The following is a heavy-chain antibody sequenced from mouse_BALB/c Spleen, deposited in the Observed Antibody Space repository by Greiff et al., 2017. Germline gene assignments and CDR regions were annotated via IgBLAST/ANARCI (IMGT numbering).Heavy chain of an antibody. D-gene: IGHD2-1*01. V-gene: IGHV5-4*02. CDR3: ARDGDYYGNGFAY. J-gene: IGHJ3*01. CDR2: ISDGGSYT. Sequence: EVHLVESGGGLVKPGGSLKLSCAASGFTFSDYYMYWVRQTPEKRLEWVATISDGGSYTYYPDSVKGRFTISRDNAKNNLYLQMSSLKSEDTAMYYCARDGDYYGNGFAYWGQGTLVTVSA. CDR1: GFTFSDYY.